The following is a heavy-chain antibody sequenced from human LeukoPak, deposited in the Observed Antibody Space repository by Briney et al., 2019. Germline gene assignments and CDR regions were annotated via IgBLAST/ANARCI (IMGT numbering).Heavy chain of an antibody. CDR2: IYPGDSDT. Sequence: GESLKISCKGSGYSFTSYWIGWVRQMPGKGLEWMGIIYPGDSDTRYSPAFQGQVTISADKSISTAYLQWSSLKASDTAMYYCASTITIFGVVLKDAFDIWGQGTMVTVSS. CDR3: ASTITIFGVVLKDAFDI. V-gene: IGHV5-51*03. D-gene: IGHD3-3*01. CDR1: GYSFTSYW. J-gene: IGHJ3*02.